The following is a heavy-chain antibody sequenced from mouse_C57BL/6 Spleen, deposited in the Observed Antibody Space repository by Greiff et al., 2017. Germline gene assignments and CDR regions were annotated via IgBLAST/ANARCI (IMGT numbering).Heavy chain of an antibody. Sequence: LQQSGAELVRPGASVKMSCKASGYTFTSYNMHWVKQTPRQGLEWIGAIYPGHGGTSYNQKFKGKATLPVDKSSSTADMPLISLTSEDAAVYFCARVAMITPYYLDYWGQGTTLTVSS. CDR1: GYTFTSYN. D-gene: IGHD2-4*01. CDR2: IYPGHGGT. J-gene: IGHJ2*01. V-gene: IGHV1-12*01. CDR3: ARVAMITPYYLDY.